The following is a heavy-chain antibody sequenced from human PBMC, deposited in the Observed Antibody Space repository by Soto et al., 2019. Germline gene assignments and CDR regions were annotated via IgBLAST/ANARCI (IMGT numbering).Heavy chain of an antibody. CDR3: VKDLWATVTTIDY. CDR2: ISSNGGST. J-gene: IGHJ4*02. D-gene: IGHD4-17*01. V-gene: IGHV3-64D*08. Sequence: GGSLILSCSASGFTFSSYAMHWVRQAPGKGLEYVSAISSNGGSTYYADSVKGRFTISRDNSKNTLYLQMSSLRAEDTAVYYCVKDLWATVTTIDYWGQGTLVTVSS. CDR1: GFTFSSYA.